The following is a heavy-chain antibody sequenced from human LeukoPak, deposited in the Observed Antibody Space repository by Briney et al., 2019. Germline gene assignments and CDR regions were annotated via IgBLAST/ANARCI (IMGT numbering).Heavy chain of an antibody. D-gene: IGHD6-13*01. CDR2: IYYSGST. CDR1: GGSISSSSYY. Sequence: PSDTLSLTCTLSGGSISSSSYYWGRLRRPPGKGLGWIGSIYYSGSTYYNPSLKSRVTISVDTSKNQFSLKLSSVTAADTAVYYCARGTSSSWYRWFDYWGQGTLVTVSS. V-gene: IGHV4-39*01. CDR3: ARGTSSSWYRWFDY. J-gene: IGHJ4*02.